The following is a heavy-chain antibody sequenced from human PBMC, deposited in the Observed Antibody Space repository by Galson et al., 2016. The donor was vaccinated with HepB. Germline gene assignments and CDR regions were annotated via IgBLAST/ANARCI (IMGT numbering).Heavy chain of an antibody. CDR3: AKEVRSGGWPLDY. CDR2: IYSGGST. Sequence: SLRLSCAVSGFPVSSSYMSWVRQAPGKGPEWVSVIYSGGSTYYADSVKGRFTISRDNSKNTLYLQMNSLRVEDTGIYYCAKEVRSGGWPLDYWGQGTLVTVSS. V-gene: IGHV3-53*01. CDR1: GFPVSSSY. D-gene: IGHD6-19*01. J-gene: IGHJ4*02.